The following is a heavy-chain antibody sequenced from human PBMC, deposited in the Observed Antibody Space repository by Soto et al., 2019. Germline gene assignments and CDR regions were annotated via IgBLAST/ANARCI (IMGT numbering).Heavy chain of an antibody. J-gene: IGHJ4*02. D-gene: IGHD1-20*01. CDR2: ISGSGGST. CDR1: GFTFSSYA. Sequence: EVQLLESGGGLVQPGGSLRLSCAASGFTFSSYAMSWVRQAPGKGLEWVSAISGSGGSTYYADSVKGRFTFSRDTSKNTLDLQMNSLRAEDTVVYYGAKSRARYNWSDVPLFDYWGQGTLVTVSS. V-gene: IGHV3-23*01. CDR3: AKSRARYNWSDVPLFDY.